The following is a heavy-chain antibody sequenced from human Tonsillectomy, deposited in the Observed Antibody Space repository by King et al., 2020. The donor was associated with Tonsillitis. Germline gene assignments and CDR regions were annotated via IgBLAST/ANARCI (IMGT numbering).Heavy chain of an antibody. CDR2: IYYSGST. J-gene: IGHJ4*02. CDR3: ARDGLSGNPFDY. D-gene: IGHD4-23*01. Sequence: QLQESGPGLVKPSQTLSLTCTVSGGSISSGNYYWSWIRQHPGKGLEWIGYIYYSGSTYYNPSLNSRVTISVDTSKNQFSLKLSSVTAADTAVYYCARDGLSGNPFDYWGQGTLVTVAS. V-gene: IGHV4-31*03. CDR1: GGSISSGNYY.